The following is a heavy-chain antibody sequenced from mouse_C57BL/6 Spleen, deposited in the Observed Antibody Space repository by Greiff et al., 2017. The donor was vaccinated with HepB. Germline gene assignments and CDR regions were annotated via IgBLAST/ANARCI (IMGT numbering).Heavy chain of an antibody. V-gene: IGHV1-50*01. J-gene: IGHJ4*01. CDR2: IDPSDSYT. CDR1: GYTFTSYW. CDR3: ARRDYYGSFAMDY. D-gene: IGHD1-1*01. Sequence: QVHVKQPGAELVKPGASVKLSCKASGYTFTSYWMQWVKQRPGQGLEWIGEIDPSDSYTNYNQKFKGKATLTVDTSSSTAYMQLSSLTSEDSAVYYCARRDYYGSFAMDYWGQGTSVTVSS.